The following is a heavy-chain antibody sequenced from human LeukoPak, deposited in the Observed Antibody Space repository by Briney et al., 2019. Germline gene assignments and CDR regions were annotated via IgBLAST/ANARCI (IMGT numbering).Heavy chain of an antibody. V-gene: IGHV3-53*05. CDR2: IYSGGNT. J-gene: IGHJ4*02. CDR3: ARDYSGCRDCFDY. CDR1: GFTVSSNY. D-gene: IGHD2-21*01. Sequence: GSLRLSCAASGFTVSSNYMSWVRQAPGKGLEWVSVIYSGGNTYYADSVKGRFTISRDNSQNTLYLQMGSLRAEDMAVYYCARDYSGCRDCFDYWGQGTLVTVSS.